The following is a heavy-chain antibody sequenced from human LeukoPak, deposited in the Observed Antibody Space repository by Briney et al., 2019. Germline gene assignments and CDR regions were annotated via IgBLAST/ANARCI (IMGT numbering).Heavy chain of an antibody. CDR3: ASAYDSSGYYYY. V-gene: IGHV1-18*01. D-gene: IGHD3-22*01. CDR1: GYTFTSYG. Sequence: ASVKVSCKASGYTFTSYGISRVRQAPGQGLEWMGWISAYNGNTNYAQKLQGRVTMTTDTSTSTAYMELRSLRSDDTAVYYCASAYDSSGYYYYWGQGTLVTVSS. J-gene: IGHJ4*02. CDR2: ISAYNGNT.